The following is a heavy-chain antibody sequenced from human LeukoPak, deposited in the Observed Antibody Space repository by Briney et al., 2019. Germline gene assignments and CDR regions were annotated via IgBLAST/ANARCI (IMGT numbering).Heavy chain of an antibody. CDR2: ISHDGRNK. D-gene: IGHD2-2*02. V-gene: IGHV3-30*04. CDR1: GFTFSHYA. Sequence: GRSLRLSCAAPGFTFSHYAMHWLRQAPGKGLQWVAVISHDGRNKYYADSVKRRFTISRDNLKNKVYLQMNSLRAEDAAVYYCARDSPERDVVVVPSTIRGGIDYWGQGILVTVSS. CDR3: ARDSPERDVVVVPSTIRGGIDY. J-gene: IGHJ4*02.